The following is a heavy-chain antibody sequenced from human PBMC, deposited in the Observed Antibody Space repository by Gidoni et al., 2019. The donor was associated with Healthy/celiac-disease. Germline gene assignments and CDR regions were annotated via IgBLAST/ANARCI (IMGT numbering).Heavy chain of an antibody. CDR2: IKSKTDGGTT. J-gene: IGHJ4*02. Sequence: GKGLEWVGRIKSKTDGGTTDYAAPVKGRFTISRDDSKNTLYLQMNSLKTEDTAVYYCTTDGWWYQGVIISPYYWGQGTLVTVSS. CDR3: TTDGWWYQGVIISPYY. V-gene: IGHV3-15*01. D-gene: IGHD3-10*01.